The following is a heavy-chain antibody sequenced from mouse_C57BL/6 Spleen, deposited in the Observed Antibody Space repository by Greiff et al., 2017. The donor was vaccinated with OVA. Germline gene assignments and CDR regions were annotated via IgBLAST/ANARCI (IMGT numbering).Heavy chain of an antibody. CDR1: GYTFTSYW. CDR2: IDPSDSET. CDR3: ARGVLTTVAAFAY. J-gene: IGHJ3*01. Sequence: QVQLQQPGAELVRPGSSVKLSCKASGYTFTSYWMHWVKQRPIQGLEWIGNIDPSDSETHYNQKFKDKATLTVDKSSSTAYMQLSSLTSEDSAVYCCARGVLTTVAAFAYRGQGTLVTVSA. D-gene: IGHD1-1*01. V-gene: IGHV1-52*01.